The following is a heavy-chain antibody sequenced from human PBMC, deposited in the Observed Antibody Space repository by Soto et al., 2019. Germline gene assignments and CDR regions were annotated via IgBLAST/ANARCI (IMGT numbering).Heavy chain of an antibody. V-gene: IGHV3-33*08. CDR3: ARDRDHSSSWYYYYYYGMDV. CDR2: IWYDGSNK. D-gene: IGHD6-13*01. Sequence: PGGSLRLSCAASGVTVSSNYMSWVRQAPGKGLEWVAVIWYDGSNKYYADSVKGRFTISRDNSKNTLYLQMNSLRAEDTAVYYCARDRDHSSSWYYYYYYGMDVWGQGTTVTVSS. CDR1: GVTVSSNY. J-gene: IGHJ6*02.